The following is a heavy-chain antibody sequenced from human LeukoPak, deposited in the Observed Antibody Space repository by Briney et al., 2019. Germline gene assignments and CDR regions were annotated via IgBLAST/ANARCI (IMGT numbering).Heavy chain of an antibody. CDR3: ARGRNANPS. D-gene: IGHD4-11*01. Sequence: SETLSLTXTVSSGSISSYYWSWIRQPPGKGLEWIGYIYYSGSTNYNPSLKRRVTISVDTSKNQFSLKLSSVTAADTAVYYCARGRNANPSWDQGTLVTVSS. CDR1: SGSISSYY. J-gene: IGHJ4*02. V-gene: IGHV4-59*01. CDR2: IYYSGST.